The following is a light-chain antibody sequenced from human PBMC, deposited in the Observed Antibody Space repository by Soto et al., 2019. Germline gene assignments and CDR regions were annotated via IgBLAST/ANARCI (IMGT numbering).Light chain of an antibody. V-gene: IGKV3-20*01. CDR1: QSVSSNY. J-gene: IGKJ4*01. CDR3: QQFSSYPLT. CDR2: DAS. Sequence: EIVLTQSPATLSLSPGERATLSCRASQSVSSNYLAWYQHKPGQAPRLLIYDASTRATGIPDRFSGSGSGTDFTLTISRLEPEDFAVYYCQQFSSYPLTFGQGTKVDIK.